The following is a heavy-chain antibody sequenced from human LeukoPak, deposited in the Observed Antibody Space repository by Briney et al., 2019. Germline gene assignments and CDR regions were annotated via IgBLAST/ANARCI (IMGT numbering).Heavy chain of an antibody. Sequence: SETLSLTCTVSGGSISSYCWSWIRQPPGKGLEWIGYIYYSGRTKYNPSLKSRVTISVDTSKNQFSLKLSSVTAAGTAVYYCARHVQDLGIKVWGQGTTVTVSS. CDR3: ARHVQDLGIKV. J-gene: IGHJ6*02. CDR1: GGSISSYC. V-gene: IGHV4-59*08. CDR2: IYYSGRT.